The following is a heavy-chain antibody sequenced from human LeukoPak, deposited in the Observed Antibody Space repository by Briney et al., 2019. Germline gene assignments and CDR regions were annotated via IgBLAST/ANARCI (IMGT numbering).Heavy chain of an antibody. D-gene: IGHD1-26*01. CDR1: GDSVSSDSYY. CDR3: VRHLVGVAEGYFDY. V-gene: IGHV4-39*01. CDR2: VFYRDRT. Sequence: SETLSLTRTVSGDSVSSDSYYWGWIRQPPRKGLEWIGSVFYRDRTYYNPSLRSRLTITVDTPKNEVSLNLRSVTAADTAIYYCVRHLVGVAEGYFDYWGQGIQITVSS. J-gene: IGHJ4*02.